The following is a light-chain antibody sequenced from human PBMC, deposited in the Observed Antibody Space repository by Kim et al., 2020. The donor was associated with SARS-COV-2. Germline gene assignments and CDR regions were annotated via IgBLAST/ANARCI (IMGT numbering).Light chain of an antibody. J-gene: IGLJ2*01. V-gene: IGLV3-10*01. Sequence: SYELTQPPSVSVSPGQTASITCSGDALPKKYAFWYQQKPGQSPVLVIYEDTKRPSGIPERFSGSSSGTTATLTISGAQVVDEGDYYCYSRDSSANSIFGG. CDR2: EDT. CDR3: YSRDSSANSI. CDR1: ALPKKY.